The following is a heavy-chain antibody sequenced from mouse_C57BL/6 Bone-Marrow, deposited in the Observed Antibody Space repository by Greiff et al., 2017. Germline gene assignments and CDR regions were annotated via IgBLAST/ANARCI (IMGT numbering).Heavy chain of an antibody. Sequence: VQLQQPGPELVKPGASVKLSCKASGYTFTSYWMHWVKQRPGQGLEWIGMIHPNSGSTNYNEKFKSKATLTVYNSSSTSYMQLSNLTSEDSAVYYCADILRSYWGQGTTLTVSS. J-gene: IGHJ2*01. CDR1: GYTFTSYW. D-gene: IGHD1-1*01. CDR3: ADILRSY. CDR2: IHPNSGST. V-gene: IGHV1-64*01.